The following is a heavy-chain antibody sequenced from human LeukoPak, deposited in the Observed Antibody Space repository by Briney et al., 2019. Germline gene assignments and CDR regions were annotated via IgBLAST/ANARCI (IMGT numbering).Heavy chain of an antibody. J-gene: IGHJ6*03. Sequence: SETLSLTCAVYDGSFSASYWSWIRQPPGKGLEWIGEINHSGSTNYNPSLKSRVTISVDTSKNQFSLKLSSVTAADTAVYYCARDRGLRRRHYYYYYMDVWGKGTTVTISS. V-gene: IGHV4-34*01. CDR1: DGSFSASY. CDR3: ARDRGLRRRHYYYYYMDV. D-gene: IGHD5-24*01. CDR2: INHSGST.